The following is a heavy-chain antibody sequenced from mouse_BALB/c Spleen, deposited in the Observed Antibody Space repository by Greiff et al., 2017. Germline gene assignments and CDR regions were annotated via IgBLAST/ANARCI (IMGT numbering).Heavy chain of an antibody. CDR1: GFSLTSYG. V-gene: IGHV2-5-1*01. J-gene: IGHJ4*01. Sequence: VKLVESGPSLVQPSQSLSITCTVSGFSLTSYGVHWVRQSPGKGLEWLGVIWRGGSTDYNAAFMSRLSITKDNSKSQVFFKMNSLQADDTAIYYCAKNSDYDPAMDYWGQGTSVTVSS. CDR3: AKNSDYDPAMDY. CDR2: IWRGGST. D-gene: IGHD2-4*01.